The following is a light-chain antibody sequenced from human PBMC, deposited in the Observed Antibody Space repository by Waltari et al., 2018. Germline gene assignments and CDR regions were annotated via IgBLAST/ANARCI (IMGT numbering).Light chain of an antibody. CDR3: QQSYSTHWT. J-gene: IGKJ1*01. CDR1: QSISSY. V-gene: IGKV1-39*01. CDR2: AAS. Sequence: DIQMTQSPSSLSASVGDRVTITCRASQSISSYLNWYQQKPGKAPKILIYAASSLQSGVPSRFSGSGSGTDFSLSISSLQPEDFATYYWQQSYSTHWTFGQGTKVEIK.